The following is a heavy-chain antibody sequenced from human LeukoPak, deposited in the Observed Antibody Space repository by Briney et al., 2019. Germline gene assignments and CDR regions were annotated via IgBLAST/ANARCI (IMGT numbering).Heavy chain of an antibody. J-gene: IGHJ4*02. CDR1: GFIFSDCA. CDR3: TRDGGSWSHLDF. D-gene: IGHD2-15*01. CDR2: IDTRDKSSAT. Sequence: GGSLRLSCAGSGFIFSDCAIHWGRQASGKGLEWVGRIDTRDKSSATAYAASVRGRFIISRDDSKSTAYLQMSGLKSEDTAVYFCTRDGGSWSHLDFWGQGALVTVSS. V-gene: IGHV3-73*01.